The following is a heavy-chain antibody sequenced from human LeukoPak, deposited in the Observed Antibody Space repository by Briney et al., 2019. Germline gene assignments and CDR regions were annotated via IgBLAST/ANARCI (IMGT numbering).Heavy chain of an antibody. V-gene: IGHV4-39*07. Sequence: PSETLSLTCAVYGGSFSSYYWGWIRQPPGKGLEWIGSIYYSGSTYYNPSLKSRVTISVDTSKNQFSLKLSSVTAADTAVYYCARDSYYDILTGYYATSPFDYWGQGTLVTVSS. D-gene: IGHD3-9*01. CDR1: GGSFSSYY. J-gene: IGHJ4*02. CDR2: IYYSGST. CDR3: ARDSYYDILTGYYATSPFDY.